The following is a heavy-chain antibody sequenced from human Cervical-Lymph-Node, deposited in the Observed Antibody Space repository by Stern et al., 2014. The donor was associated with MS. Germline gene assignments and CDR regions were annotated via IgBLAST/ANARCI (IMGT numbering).Heavy chain of an antibody. CDR1: GFSVATAGVG. Sequence: QITLKESGPTLVKPTQTLTLTCTLSGFSVATAGVGVGWIRQPPGKALEWLALIYWADDKLYSPSLKNRLTIIKDTSKNQVVLTMTNVDPVDTATYYCAHSRVKYCRGGTCYSSLFDYWGQGTLVTVSS. D-gene: IGHD2-15*01. CDR3: AHSRVKYCRGGTCYSSLFDY. V-gene: IGHV2-5*02. CDR2: IYWADDK. J-gene: IGHJ4*02.